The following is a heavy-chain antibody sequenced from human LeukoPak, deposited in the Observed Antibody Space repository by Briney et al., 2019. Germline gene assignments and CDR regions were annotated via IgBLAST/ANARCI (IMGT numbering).Heavy chain of an antibody. V-gene: IGHV3-30-3*01. J-gene: IGHJ5*02. CDR3: AREVAATPGGWFDP. CDR2: ISYDGSNK. CDR1: GFTFSSYA. D-gene: IGHD2-15*01. Sequence: GRSLRLSCAASGFTFSSYAMHWVRQAPGKGLEWVAVISYDGSNKYYAGSVKGRFTISRDNSKNTLYLQMNSLRAEDTAVYYCAREVAATPGGWFDPWGQGTLVTVSS.